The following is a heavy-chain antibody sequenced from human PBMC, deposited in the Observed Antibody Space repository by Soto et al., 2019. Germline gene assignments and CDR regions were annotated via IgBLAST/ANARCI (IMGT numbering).Heavy chain of an antibody. CDR2: IYYSGST. CDR1: GGSISSYY. J-gene: IGHJ6*02. V-gene: IGHV4-59*01. D-gene: IGHD6-13*01. Sequence: SETLSLTCTVSGGSISSYYWSWIRQPPGKGLEWIGDIYYSGSTNYNPSLKSRVTISVDTSKNQFSLKLSSVTAADTAVYYCARDHQASSSWYAGDYYGMDVWGQGTTVTVSS. CDR3: ARDHQASSSWYAGDYYGMDV.